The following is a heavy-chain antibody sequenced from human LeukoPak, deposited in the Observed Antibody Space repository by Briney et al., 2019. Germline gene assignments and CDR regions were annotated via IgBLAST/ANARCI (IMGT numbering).Heavy chain of an antibody. V-gene: IGHV3-23*01. CDR3: ASEVWVQFPN. CDR1: GSIFSNYA. J-gene: IGHJ4*02. CDR2: IIGSGTTT. D-gene: IGHD5-24*01. Sequence: GGSLRLSCAASGSIFSNYAMTWVRQAPGKGLEWVSVIIGSGTTTYYADSVKGRFTISRDNSKNTLYLQMNSLRAEDTAVYFCASEVWVQFPNWGQGTLVTVSS.